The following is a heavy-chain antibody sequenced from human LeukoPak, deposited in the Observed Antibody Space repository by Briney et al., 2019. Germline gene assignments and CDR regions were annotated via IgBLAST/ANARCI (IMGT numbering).Heavy chain of an antibody. V-gene: IGHV3-74*01. CDR2: INSDGSTT. Sequence: PGGSLRLSCAASGFTFSSYWMHWARQAPGEGLVWVSRINSDGSTTSYADSVMGRFTISRDNAKNTLYLQMNSLRAEDTAAYYCARVIYSGWEGELSDWGQGALVTVSS. D-gene: IGHD6-19*01. CDR3: ARVIYSGWEGELSD. J-gene: IGHJ4*02. CDR1: GFTFSSYW.